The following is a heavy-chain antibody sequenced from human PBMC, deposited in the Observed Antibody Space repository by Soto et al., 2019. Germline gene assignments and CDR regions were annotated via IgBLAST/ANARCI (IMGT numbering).Heavy chain of an antibody. D-gene: IGHD2-15*01. J-gene: IGHJ6*02. CDR1: GYTFTGYY. CDR2: INPNSGGT. V-gene: IGHV1-2*02. Sequence: ASVKVSCKASGYTFTGYYMHWVRQAPGQGLEWMGWINPNSGGTNYAQKFQGRVTMTRDTSISTAYMELSRLRSDDTAVYYCARAGGGYCSGGSCYYTPYYYYYYGMDVWGQGTTLTVSS. CDR3: ARAGGGYCSGGSCYYTPYYYYYYGMDV.